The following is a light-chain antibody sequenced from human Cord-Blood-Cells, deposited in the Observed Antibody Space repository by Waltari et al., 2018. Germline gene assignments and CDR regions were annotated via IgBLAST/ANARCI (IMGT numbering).Light chain of an antibody. CDR2: GAS. CDR1: QSVSSSY. V-gene: IGKV3-20*01. CDR3: QQYGSSP. Sequence: EIVLTTSPATLSLSTVERATLSCRASQSVSSSYLAWYQQKPGQAPRLLIYGASSRATGIPDRFSGSGSGTDFTLTISRLEPEDFAVYYCQQYGSSPFGPGTKVDIK. J-gene: IGKJ3*01.